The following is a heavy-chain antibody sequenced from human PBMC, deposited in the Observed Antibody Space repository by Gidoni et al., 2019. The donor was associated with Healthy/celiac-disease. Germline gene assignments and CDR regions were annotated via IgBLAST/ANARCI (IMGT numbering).Heavy chain of an antibody. V-gene: IGHV4-31*03. CDR3: ARFTELELPTHFDY. J-gene: IGHJ4*02. CDR1: GGSISSVGYY. CDR2: IYYSGST. D-gene: IGHD1-7*01. Sequence: QVQLQESGPGLVKPSQTLSLTCTVSGGSISSVGYYWSWIRQHPGKGLEWIGYIYYSGSTYYNPSLKSRVTISVDTSKNQFSLKLSSVTAADTAVYYCARFTELELPTHFDYWGQGTLVTVSS.